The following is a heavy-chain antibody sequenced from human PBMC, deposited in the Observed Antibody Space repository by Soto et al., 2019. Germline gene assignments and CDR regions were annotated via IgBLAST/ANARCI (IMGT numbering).Heavy chain of an antibody. CDR1: GFTVSSNY. Sequence: QPGGSLRLSCAASGFTVSSNYMSWVRQAPGKGLEWVSAISGSGGSTYYADSVKGRFTISRDNSKNTLYLQMNSLRAGDTAVYYCAKPAINWNYFFDYWGQGTLVTVSS. CDR3: AKPAINWNYFFDY. J-gene: IGHJ4*02. D-gene: IGHD1-7*01. CDR2: ISGSGGST. V-gene: IGHV3-23*01.